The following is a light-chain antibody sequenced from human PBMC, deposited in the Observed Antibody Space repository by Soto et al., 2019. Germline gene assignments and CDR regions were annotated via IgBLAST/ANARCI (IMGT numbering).Light chain of an antibody. Sequence: EIVLTQSPGTLSLSPGDRATLSCRASQGVTPAYLARYQHKPGQAPRLLIYGASHRATGIPDRFSGSGSGTDFTLTITRLEPEDFALYSCQQYGGSPLFTFGPGTRVDFK. J-gene: IGKJ3*01. CDR3: QQYGGSPLFT. V-gene: IGKV3-20*01. CDR1: QGVTPAY. CDR2: GAS.